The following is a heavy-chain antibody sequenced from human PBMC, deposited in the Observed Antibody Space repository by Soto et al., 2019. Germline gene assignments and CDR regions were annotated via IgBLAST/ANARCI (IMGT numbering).Heavy chain of an antibody. CDR3: ARESSGFTMIAYGMDV. Sequence: PGESLRLSCAASGCTVSSNYMSWVRQAPGKGLEWVSVIYSGGSTYYADSVKGRFTISRDNSKNTLYLQMNSLRAEDTAVYYCARESSGFTMIAYGMDVWGQGTTVTVSS. CDR1: GCTVSSNY. CDR2: IYSGGST. D-gene: IGHD3-22*01. J-gene: IGHJ6*02. V-gene: IGHV3-53*01.